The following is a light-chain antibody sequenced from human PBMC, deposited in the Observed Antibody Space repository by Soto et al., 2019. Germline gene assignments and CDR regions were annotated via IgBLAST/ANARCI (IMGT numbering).Light chain of an antibody. CDR3: QQLNS. V-gene: IGKV1-8*01. Sequence: AIRMTQSPSSLSASTGDRVTITCRASQGISSYLAWYQQKPGKAPKLLIYAASTLQSGVPSRFSGSGSGTDFTLTISSLQPEDFATYYCQQLNSFGPGTKVDI. J-gene: IGKJ3*01. CDR2: AAS. CDR1: QGISSY.